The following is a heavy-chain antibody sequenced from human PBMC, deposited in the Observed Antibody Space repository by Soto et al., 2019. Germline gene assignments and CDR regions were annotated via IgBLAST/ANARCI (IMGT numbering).Heavy chain of an antibody. Sequence: TLSLTCAVSGGSISSGGYSWSWIRQPPGKGLEWIGYIYYSGSTYYNPSLRSRVTISVDTSKNQFSLRLSSVTAADTAVYYCARDSSSWYGGLDYWGQGTLVTVSS. CDR1: GGSISSGGYS. J-gene: IGHJ4*02. CDR3: ARDSSSWYGGLDY. V-gene: IGHV4-30-2*05. D-gene: IGHD6-13*01. CDR2: IYYSGST.